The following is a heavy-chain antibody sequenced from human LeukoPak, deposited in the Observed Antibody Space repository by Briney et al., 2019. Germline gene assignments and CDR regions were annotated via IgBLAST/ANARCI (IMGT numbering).Heavy chain of an antibody. CDR3: ARASNWNDADFGY. CDR2: ISSSGSTI. Sequence: GGSLRLSCAASGFTFSSYEMNWVRQAPGKGLEWVSYISSSGSTIYYADSVKGRFTISRDNAKKTLYLQMNSLRAEDMAVYYCARASNWNDADFGYWGQGTLVTVSS. D-gene: IGHD1-1*01. J-gene: IGHJ4*02. V-gene: IGHV3-48*03. CDR1: GFTFSSYE.